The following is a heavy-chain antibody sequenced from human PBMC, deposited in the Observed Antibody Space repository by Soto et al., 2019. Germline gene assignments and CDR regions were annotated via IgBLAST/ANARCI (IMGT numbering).Heavy chain of an antibody. CDR1: GYGFASYW. V-gene: IGHV5-51*01. CDR3: ARQLTAAADVDY. CDR2: VDPGDSET. J-gene: IGHJ4*02. D-gene: IGHD6-13*01. Sequence: GESLKISCRGSGYGFASYWIAWVRQMPGKGLEWMGIVDPGDSETRYSPSFQGQVTISADKSITTAYLQWSSLKASDTAMYYCARQLTAAADVDYWGQGTLVTVSS.